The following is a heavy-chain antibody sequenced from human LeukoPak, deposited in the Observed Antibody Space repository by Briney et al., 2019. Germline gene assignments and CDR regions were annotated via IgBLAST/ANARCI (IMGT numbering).Heavy chain of an antibody. V-gene: IGHV3-30*18. J-gene: IGHJ1*01. CDR3: AKDGLATVNLYFQH. CDR1: GFTFSSYG. D-gene: IGHD4-17*01. CDR2: ISYDGSSK. Sequence: PGGSLRLSCAASGFTFSSYGMHWVRQAPGKGLEWVAVISYDGSSKYYADSVKGRFTISRDNSKNTLYLQMNSLRAEDTAVYYCAKDGLATVNLYFQHWGQGTLVTVSS.